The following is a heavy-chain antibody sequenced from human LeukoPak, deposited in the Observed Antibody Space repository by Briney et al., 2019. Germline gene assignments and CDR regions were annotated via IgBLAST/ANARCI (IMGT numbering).Heavy chain of an antibody. J-gene: IGHJ4*02. Sequence: GGSLRLSCAASGFTFSTYAMHWVRQAPGKGLEWMAVVSYDGNKKYYADPVKGRFTISRDNFKNMLYLQMNSLRAEDTALYYCAKAPYYYDSSGYYYFDYWGQGTLVTVSS. D-gene: IGHD3-22*01. CDR1: GFTFSTYA. V-gene: IGHV3-30*04. CDR3: AKAPYYYDSSGYYYFDY. CDR2: VSYDGNKK.